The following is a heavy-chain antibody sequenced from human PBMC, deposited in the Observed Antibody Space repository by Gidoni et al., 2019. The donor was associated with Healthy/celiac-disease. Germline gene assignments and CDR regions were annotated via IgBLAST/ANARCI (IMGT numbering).Heavy chain of an antibody. V-gene: IGHV1-8*01. D-gene: IGHD2-15*01. CDR3: ARVPVVAATQDAFDI. Sequence: QVQLVQSGAEVKKPGASVKVSCKASGYTFTSYDINWVRQATGEGLEWMGWMNPNSGNTGYAKKFQGRVTMTRNTSISTAYMELSSLRSEDTAVYYCARVPVVAATQDAFDIWGQGTMVTVSS. CDR2: MNPNSGNT. J-gene: IGHJ3*02. CDR1: GYTFTSYD.